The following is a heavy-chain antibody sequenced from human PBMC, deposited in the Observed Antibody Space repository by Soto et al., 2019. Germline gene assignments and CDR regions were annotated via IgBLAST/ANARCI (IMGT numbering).Heavy chain of an antibody. CDR2: ISGSGGST. CDR3: AKDNLRSDIVLMVYAIQRPTSAFDI. V-gene: IGHV3-23*01. Sequence: GGSLRLSCAASGFTFSSYAMSWVRQAPGKGLEWVSAISGSGGSTYYADSVKGRFTISRDNSKNTLYLQMNSLRAEDTAVYYCAKDNLRSDIVLMVYAIQRPTSAFDIWGQGTMVTVSS. CDR1: GFTFSSYA. D-gene: IGHD2-8*01. J-gene: IGHJ3*02.